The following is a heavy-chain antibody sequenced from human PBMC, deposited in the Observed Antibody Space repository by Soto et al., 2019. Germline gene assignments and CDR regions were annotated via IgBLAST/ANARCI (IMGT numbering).Heavy chain of an antibody. J-gene: IGHJ6*02. CDR3: ARHLYYDISPGYLRPYHYYGMDV. V-gene: IGHV4-39*01. D-gene: IGHD3-9*01. Sequence: TSETRPLTDSVSGVTIRNNNNYLCWIRQPPGKGLECIWSLYYSDYTDSNPSLRSRVTISVDTSKNQFSLKLTSVTAADTAVYYCARHLYYDISPGYLRPYHYYGMDVRGQGTTVTVSS. CDR2: LYYSDYT. CDR1: GVTIRNNNNY.